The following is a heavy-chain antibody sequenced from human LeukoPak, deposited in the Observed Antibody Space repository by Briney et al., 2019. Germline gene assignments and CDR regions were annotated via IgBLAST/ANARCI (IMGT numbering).Heavy chain of an antibody. Sequence: SETLSLTCIVSGGAIGTYYWSWIRQSPGKGVEWIGSIYVTGSTRYIPYLQSRVTISVDTSRNQFFLKMSSVTAADTAVYYCARHIGGGIEDMDVWGTGTKVTVSS. CDR1: GGAIGTYY. CDR2: IYVTGST. CDR3: ARHIGGGIEDMDV. D-gene: IGHD3-16*02. V-gene: IGHV4-59*08. J-gene: IGHJ6*03.